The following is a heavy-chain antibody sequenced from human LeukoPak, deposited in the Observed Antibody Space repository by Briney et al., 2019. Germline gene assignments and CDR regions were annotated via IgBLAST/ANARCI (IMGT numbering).Heavy chain of an antibody. CDR1: GYTFSNFG. V-gene: IGHV1-18*01. CDR3: ARDGTSTDDY. D-gene: IGHD2-2*01. CDR2: ISGNNDNP. Sequence: EASVKVSCKASGYTFSNFGISWVRQAPGQGLEWMGWISGNNDNPNYGQKFQGRVTVTTDSSTSTAYMELRDLRSDDTAVYYCARDGTSTDDYWGQGTLVTVSS. J-gene: IGHJ4*02.